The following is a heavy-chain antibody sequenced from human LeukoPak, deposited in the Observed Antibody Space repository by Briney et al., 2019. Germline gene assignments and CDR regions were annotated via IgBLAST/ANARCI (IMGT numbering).Heavy chain of an antibody. CDR3: AHRRGYNYGNWFDP. D-gene: IGHD5-18*01. Sequence: SGPTLVXPTQTLTLTCTFSGFSLSTSGVGVGWIRQPPGKALEWLALIYWNDDKRYSPSLKSRLTITKDTSENQVVLTVTNMDPVDTATYYCAHRRGYNYGNWFDPWGQGTLVTVSS. CDR2: IYWNDDK. V-gene: IGHV2-5*01. J-gene: IGHJ5*02. CDR1: GFSLSTSGVG.